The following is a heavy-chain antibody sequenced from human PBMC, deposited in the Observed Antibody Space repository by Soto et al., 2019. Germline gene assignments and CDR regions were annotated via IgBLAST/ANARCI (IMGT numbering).Heavy chain of an antibody. CDR1: GGSISSGGYY. D-gene: IGHD3-10*01. V-gene: IGHV4-31*03. CDR3: ARRYGSAFDI. Sequence: SSETLSLTCTVSGGSISSGGYYWNWIRQHPGKGLEWIGYIYYSGSTYYNPSLKSRVTISVDTSKNQFSLKLSSVTAADTAVYYCARRYGSAFDIWGQGTMVT. CDR2: IYYSGST. J-gene: IGHJ3*02.